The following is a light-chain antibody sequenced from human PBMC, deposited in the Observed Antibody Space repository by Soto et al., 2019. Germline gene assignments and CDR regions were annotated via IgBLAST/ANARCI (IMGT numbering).Light chain of an antibody. J-gene: IGKJ2*01. CDR1: QSVSSN. V-gene: IGKV3-15*01. Sequence: EIVMTQSPATLSVSPGERATLSCRASQSVSSNLAWYQQKPGQAPRLLIYGASTRATGIPARFSGSGSGTEFTRTISSLQSEDFAVYCCQQYNNWPSYTFGQGTKLEIK. CDR3: QQYNNWPSYT. CDR2: GAS.